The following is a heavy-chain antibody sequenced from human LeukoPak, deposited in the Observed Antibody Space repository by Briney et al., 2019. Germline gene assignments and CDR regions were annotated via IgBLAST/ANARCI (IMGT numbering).Heavy chain of an antibody. J-gene: IGHJ4*02. D-gene: IGHD3/OR15-3a*01. V-gene: IGHV3-30*03. Sequence: PGRSLRLSCAASGFAFSNYAIHWVRQAPGKGLEWVAVISYDGGTKYYADSVKGRFTISRHSSKNTLYLQIDSPRPEDTAVYYCARGSPFGQWGQGTLVTVSS. CDR1: GFAFSNYA. CDR2: ISYDGGTK. CDR3: ARGSPFGQ.